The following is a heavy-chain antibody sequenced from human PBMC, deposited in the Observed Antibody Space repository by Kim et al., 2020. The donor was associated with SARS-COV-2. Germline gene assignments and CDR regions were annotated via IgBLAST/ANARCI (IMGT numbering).Heavy chain of an antibody. CDR3: ARANGWGEGELHWFDP. Sequence: SVKVSCKASGGTFSSYAISWVRQAPGQGLEWMGGIIPIFGTANYAQKFQGRVTITADESTSTAYMELSSLRSEDTAVYYCARANGWGEGELHWFDPWGQGTLVTVSS. CDR1: GGTFSSYA. CDR2: IIPIFGTA. V-gene: IGHV1-69*13. D-gene: IGHD1-7*01. J-gene: IGHJ5*02.